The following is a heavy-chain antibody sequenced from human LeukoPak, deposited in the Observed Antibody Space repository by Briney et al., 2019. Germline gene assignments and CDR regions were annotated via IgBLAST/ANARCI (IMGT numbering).Heavy chain of an antibody. CDR3: AKVLTGYCGSTSCPFDS. Sequence: GGSLRLSCAASGFTFSSYGMHWVRQAPGKGLEWVAYIRYHGSNINYADSVKGRFTISRDNTKDTLFLQMSSLRTEDTAVYYCAKVLTGYCGSTSCPFDSWGQGTLVTVSS. CDR2: IRYHGSNI. J-gene: IGHJ4*02. CDR1: GFTFSSYG. D-gene: IGHD2-2*01. V-gene: IGHV3-30*02.